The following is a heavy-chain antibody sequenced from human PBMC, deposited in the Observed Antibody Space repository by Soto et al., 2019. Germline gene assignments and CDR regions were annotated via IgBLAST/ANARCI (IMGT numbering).Heavy chain of an antibody. CDR1: GYSFTSYW. J-gene: IGHJ4*02. CDR3: ARGGQGVVPAAIWSYYFDY. Sequence: GESLKISCKGSGYSFTSYWIGWVRQMPGKGLEGMGIIYPGDSDTRYSPSFQGQVTIAAVNSISTAYLQWSSLKASATAMYYWARGGQGVVPAAIWSYYFDYWGQGTLVTVSS. D-gene: IGHD2-2*02. CDR2: IYPGDSDT. V-gene: IGHV5-51*01.